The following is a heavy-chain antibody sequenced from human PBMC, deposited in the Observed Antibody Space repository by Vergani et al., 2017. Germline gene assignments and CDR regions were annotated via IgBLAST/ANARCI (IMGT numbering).Heavy chain of an antibody. CDR2: IYPGDSDT. Sequence: EVQLVQSGAEVKKPGESLKISCKGSGYSFTSYWIGWVRQMPGKGLEWMGIIYPGDSDTRYSPSFQGQVTISADKSISTAYLQWSSLKAADTAVYYCARVHYVWGNYRVNWFDPWGQGTLVTVSS. V-gene: IGHV5-51*01. CDR3: ARVHYVWGNYRVNWFDP. D-gene: IGHD3-16*02. CDR1: GYSFTSYW. J-gene: IGHJ5*02.